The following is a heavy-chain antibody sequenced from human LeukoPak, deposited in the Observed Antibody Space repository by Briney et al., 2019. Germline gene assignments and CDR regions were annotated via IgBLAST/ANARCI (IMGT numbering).Heavy chain of an antibody. V-gene: IGHV1-24*01. Sequence: ASVKVSCKVSGYTLTELSMHWVRQAPGKGLEWMGGFDPEDGETIYAQKFQGRVTMTRNTSISTAYMELSSLRSEDTAVYYCARFHCSGGSCYSGTYYYMDVWGKGTTVTVSS. CDR2: FDPEDGET. CDR3: ARFHCSGGSCYSGTYYYMDV. CDR1: GYTLTELS. D-gene: IGHD2-15*01. J-gene: IGHJ6*03.